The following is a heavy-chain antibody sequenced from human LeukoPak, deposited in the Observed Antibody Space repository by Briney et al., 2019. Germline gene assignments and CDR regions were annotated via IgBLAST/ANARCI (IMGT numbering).Heavy chain of an antibody. V-gene: IGHV1-69*01. J-gene: IGHJ3*02. CDR2: IIPIFGTA. CDR1: GGTFSSYA. D-gene: IGHD5-24*01. CDR3: AREGQMATMGDAFDI. Sequence: GASVKVSCKASGGTFSSYAISWVRQAPGQGLEWMGGIIPIFGTANYAQKFQGRATITADESTSTAYMELSSLRSEDTAVYYCAREGQMATMGDAFDIWGQGTMVTVSS.